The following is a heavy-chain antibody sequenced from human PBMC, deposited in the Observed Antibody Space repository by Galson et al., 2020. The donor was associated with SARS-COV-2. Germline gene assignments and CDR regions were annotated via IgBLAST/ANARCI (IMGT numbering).Heavy chain of an antibody. D-gene: IGHD2-2*01. CDR3: ARGSLAYQLPQWTSNNYYYMDV. CDR2: ITSSSSHI. Sequence: GGSLRLSCAGSGFTFSRYSMNWVRQAPGKGLEWVSSITSSSSHIHYADSMKGRFTISRDNARNSLFLQMNSLRAEDTAVYYCARGSLAYQLPQWTSNNYYYMDVWGKGTTVTVSS. J-gene: IGHJ6*03. CDR1: GFTFSRYS. V-gene: IGHV3-21*01.